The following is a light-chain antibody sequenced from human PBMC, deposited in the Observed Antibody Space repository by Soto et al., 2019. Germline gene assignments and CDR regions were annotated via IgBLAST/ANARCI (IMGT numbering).Light chain of an antibody. CDR3: SSYTTSSTPV. CDR2: DVS. V-gene: IGLV2-14*03. CDR1: SSDVGAYNY. J-gene: IGLJ1*01. Sequence: QSALTQPASVPGSPGQSITISCTGTSSDVGAYNYVSWYQQHPGTAPKLMISDVSSRPSGVSSRFSGSKSGNTASLTISGLQAEDEADYYCSSYTTSSTPVFGTGTKLTVL.